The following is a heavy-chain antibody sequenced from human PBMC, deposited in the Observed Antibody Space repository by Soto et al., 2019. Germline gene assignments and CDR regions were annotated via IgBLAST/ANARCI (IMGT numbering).Heavy chain of an antibody. J-gene: IGHJ4*02. D-gene: IGHD5-12*01. V-gene: IGHV4-61*08. CDR1: GGSISSGDYY. CDR3: ARDGDGYNY. CDR2: IYSSGST. Sequence: PSETLSLTCTVSGGSISSGDYYWSWIRQPPGKGLEWIGYIYSSGSTSYNPSLKSRVTISVDTSKNQFSLKLSSVTAADTAVYYCARDGDGYNYWGQGTLVTVSS.